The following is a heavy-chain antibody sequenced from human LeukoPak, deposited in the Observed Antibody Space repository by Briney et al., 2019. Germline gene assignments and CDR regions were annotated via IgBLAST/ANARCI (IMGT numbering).Heavy chain of an antibody. CDR2: MNPNSGNT. Sequence: GASVKVSCKASGYTFTSYGISWVRQAPGQGLEWMGWMNPNSGNTGYAQKFQGRVTMTRNTSISTAYMELSSLRSEDTAVYYCKVFGELLSTEYYYYMDVWGKGTTVTISS. D-gene: IGHD3-10*02. J-gene: IGHJ6*03. V-gene: IGHV1-8*01. CDR3: KVFGELLSTEYYYYMDV. CDR1: GYTFTSYG.